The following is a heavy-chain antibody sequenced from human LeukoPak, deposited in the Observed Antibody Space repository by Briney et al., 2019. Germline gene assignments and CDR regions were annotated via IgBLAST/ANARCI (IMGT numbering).Heavy chain of an antibody. CDR2: ISAYNGNA. Sequence: GASVKVSCKASGYTFTSYGISWVRQAPGQGLEWMGWISAYNGNANYAQKLQGRVTMTTDTSTSTAYMELRSLRSDDTAVYYCARFRAGVGEPYGDYWGQGTLVTVSS. CDR1: GYTFTSYG. V-gene: IGHV1-18*01. CDR3: ARFRAGVGEPYGDY. J-gene: IGHJ4*02. D-gene: IGHD3-10*01.